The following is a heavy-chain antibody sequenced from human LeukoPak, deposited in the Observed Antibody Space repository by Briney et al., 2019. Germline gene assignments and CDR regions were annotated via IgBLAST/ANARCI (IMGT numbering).Heavy chain of an antibody. Sequence: ASVKVSCKASAYTFTSYGISWVRQAPGPGLEWMGWISAYNGNTNYAQKLQGRVTMTTDTSTSTAYMELRSLRSDDTAVYYCARDHWDCSGGSCYSASIWGQGTMVTVSS. J-gene: IGHJ3*02. CDR2: ISAYNGNT. CDR3: ARDHWDCSGGSCYSASI. V-gene: IGHV1-18*01. D-gene: IGHD2-15*01. CDR1: AYTFTSYG.